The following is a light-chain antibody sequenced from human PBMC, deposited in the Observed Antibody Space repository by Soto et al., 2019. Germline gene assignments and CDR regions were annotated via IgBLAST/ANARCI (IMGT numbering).Light chain of an antibody. CDR3: QKYNTAPWT. CDR2: DAS. Sequence: DIQMTQSPSSLSASVGDRVTLTCRASQGISNYLAWYQQKPGKLPTLLIYDASTLQSGVPSRFSCSGSGTDFTLTISSLQPADVATYYCQKYNTAPWTFGQGTKVEIK. J-gene: IGKJ1*01. CDR1: QGISNY. V-gene: IGKV1-27*01.